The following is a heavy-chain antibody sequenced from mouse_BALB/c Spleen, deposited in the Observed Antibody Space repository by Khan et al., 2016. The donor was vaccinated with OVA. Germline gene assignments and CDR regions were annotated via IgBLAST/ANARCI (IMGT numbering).Heavy chain of an antibody. J-gene: IGHJ3*01. CDR3: ARNYDYDEGLAY. V-gene: IGHV2-2*02. CDR2: IWSGGST. D-gene: IGHD2-4*01. CDR1: GFSLTTYG. Sequence: QVQLKESGPGLVQPSQSLSITCTVSGFSLTTYGVHWVRQSPGKGLEWLGVIWSGGSTDYNAAFISRLSINKDSSKSQVFFKMNSLQVNDTAIYYCARNYDYDEGLAYWGQGTLVTVSA.